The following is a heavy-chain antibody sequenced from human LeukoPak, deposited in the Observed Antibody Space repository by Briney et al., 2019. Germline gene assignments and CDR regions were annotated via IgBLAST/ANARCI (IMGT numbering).Heavy chain of an antibody. CDR2: SSGIGDST. V-gene: IGHV3-23*01. J-gene: IGHJ4*02. Sequence: GGSLRLSCAALGFTFSSYAMSWVRQAPGKGLEWVSASSGIGDSTYYADPVKGRFTISRDNSNNTLYLQMNSLRAEDTAVYYCAKDLITAAAGSVFDYWGQGTLVTVSS. CDR3: AKDLITAAAGSVFDY. CDR1: GFTFSSYA. D-gene: IGHD6-13*01.